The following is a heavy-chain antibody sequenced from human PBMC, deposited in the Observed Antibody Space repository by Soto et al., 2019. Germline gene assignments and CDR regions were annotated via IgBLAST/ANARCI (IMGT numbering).Heavy chain of an antibody. Sequence: ASVKVSCKASGGTFSSYTISWLRQAPGQGLEWLGWVSTYSPKTVYAQKFQGRVTMTTDTSTTTAYMELTSLTSNDTAVYYCAREDTAMVNWFDPWGQGTLVTVSS. CDR3: AREDTAMVNWFDP. CDR1: GGTFSSYT. CDR2: VSTYSPKT. J-gene: IGHJ5*02. V-gene: IGHV1-18*01. D-gene: IGHD5-18*01.